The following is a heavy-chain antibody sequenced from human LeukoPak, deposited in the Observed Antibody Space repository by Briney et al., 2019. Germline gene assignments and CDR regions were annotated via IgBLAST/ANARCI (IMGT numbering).Heavy chain of an antibody. V-gene: IGHV4-61*01. J-gene: IGHJ4*02. CDR1: GGSVSSGSYY. D-gene: IGHD2-15*01. CDR2: IYYSGST. Sequence: SETLSLTCTVPGGSVSSGSYYWSWIRQPPGKGLEWIGYIYYSGSTNYNPSLKSRVTILVDTSKNQFSLKLSSVTAADTAVYYCASEWGRWGDMDHIHYWGQGTLVTVSS. CDR3: ASEWGRWGDMDHIHY.